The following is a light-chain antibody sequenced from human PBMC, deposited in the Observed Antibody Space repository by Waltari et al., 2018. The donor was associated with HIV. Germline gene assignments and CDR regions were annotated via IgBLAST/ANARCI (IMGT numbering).Light chain of an antibody. J-gene: IGKJ2*01. CDR1: QTISSW. Sequence: DIRMTQTPSTLSTSVGDRVTITCRASQTISSWLAWYQQKPGKAPKVLIYKASSLESGVPSRFSGSGSGTEFTLTISSLQPDYSATYYCQQYLNYPYTFGQGTKVEIK. CDR3: QQYLNYPYT. V-gene: IGKV1-5*03. CDR2: KAS.